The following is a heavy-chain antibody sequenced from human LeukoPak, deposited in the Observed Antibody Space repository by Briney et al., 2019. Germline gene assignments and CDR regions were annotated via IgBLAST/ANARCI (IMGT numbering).Heavy chain of an antibody. CDR2: ISSSSSTI. V-gene: IGHV3-48*04. J-gene: IGHJ4*02. D-gene: IGHD3-22*01. CDR3: ARNRASGYDSSGYIPGYFDY. Sequence: PGGSLRLSCAASGFTFSSYSMNWVRQAPGKGLEWVSYISSSSSTIYYADSVKGRFTISRDNAKNSLYLQMNSLRAEDTAVYYCARNRASGYDSSGYIPGYFDYWGQGTLVTVSS. CDR1: GFTFSSYS.